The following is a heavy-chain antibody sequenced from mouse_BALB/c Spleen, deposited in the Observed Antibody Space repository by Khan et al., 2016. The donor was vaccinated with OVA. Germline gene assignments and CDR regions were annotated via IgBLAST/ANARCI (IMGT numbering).Heavy chain of an antibody. V-gene: IGHV2-6-1*01. CDR2: IWSDGST. CDR3: ARQPYYHYNILDF. D-gene: IGHD2-4*01. CDR1: GFSLTNYG. Sequence: QVQLKESGPGLVAPSQSLSITCTISGFSLTNYGVHWVRQPPGKGLEWLVVIWSDGSTTYNSALKSRLTIIKDNSQSQVFLRVNSLQTDDTAIYFCARQPYYHYNILDFWGQGTSVTVSS. J-gene: IGHJ4*01.